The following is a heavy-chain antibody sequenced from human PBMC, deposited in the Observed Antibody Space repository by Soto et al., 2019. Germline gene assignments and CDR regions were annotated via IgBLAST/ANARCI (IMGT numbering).Heavy chain of an antibody. J-gene: IGHJ4*02. CDR3: ARSRRGYSYGPFDY. Sequence: QVQLVESGGGVVQPGRSLRLSCAASGFTFSSYGMYWVRQAPGKGLEWVAVIWYDGSNKYYADSVKGRFTISRDNSKSTLYLQMNSLRAEDTAVYYCARSRRGYSYGPFDYWGQGTLVTVSS. CDR1: GFTFSSYG. V-gene: IGHV3-33*01. CDR2: IWYDGSNK. D-gene: IGHD5-18*01.